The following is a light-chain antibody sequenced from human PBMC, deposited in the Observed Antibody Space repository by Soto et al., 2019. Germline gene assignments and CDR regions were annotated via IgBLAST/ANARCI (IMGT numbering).Light chain of an antibody. CDR2: DAS. J-gene: IGKJ2*01. V-gene: IGKV3-11*01. Sequence: EIVLTQSPATLSLSPGDRATLSSRASQSVDRYLAWYQEKPGQAPRLLIYDASDRATGIPDRFSGSGSGTDFTLTISSLEPEDFAVYYCQQGSNGYTFGQGTKLEIK. CDR1: QSVDRY. CDR3: QQGSNGYT.